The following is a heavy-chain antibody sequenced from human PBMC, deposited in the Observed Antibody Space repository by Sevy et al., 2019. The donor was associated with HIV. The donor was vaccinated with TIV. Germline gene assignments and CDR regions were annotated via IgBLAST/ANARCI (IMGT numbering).Heavy chain of an antibody. CDR3: TKGVENWNDVLYAFDI. Sequence: GGSLRLSCAASGFSFSRFAMHWVRQAPGKGLEWVAVIWYDGSNKYHADSVKGRFSVPRDNSKNTLYLQMNRLRAEDTAVYYCTKGVENWNDVLYAFDIWGPGTLVTVSS. D-gene: IGHD1-1*01. V-gene: IGHV3-33*06. CDR2: IWYDGSNK. CDR1: GFSFSRFA. J-gene: IGHJ3*02.